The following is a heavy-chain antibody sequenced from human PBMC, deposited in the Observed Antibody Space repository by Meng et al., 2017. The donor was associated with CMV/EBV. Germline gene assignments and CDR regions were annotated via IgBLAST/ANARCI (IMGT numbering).Heavy chain of an antibody. CDR3: ARTRMYNWFDP. Sequence: GESLKISCAASGFTFSSYWMSWVRQAPGKGLEWVANIKQDGSEKYYVDSVKGRFTISRDNAKNSLYLQMNSLRAEDTAVYYCARTRMYNWFDPWGQGTLVTVSS. V-gene: IGHV3-7*01. CDR1: GFTFSSYW. J-gene: IGHJ5*02. CDR2: IKQDGSEK. D-gene: IGHD2-15*01.